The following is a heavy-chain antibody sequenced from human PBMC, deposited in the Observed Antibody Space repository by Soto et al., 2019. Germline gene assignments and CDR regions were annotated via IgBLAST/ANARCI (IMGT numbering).Heavy chain of an antibody. Sequence: QVQLVQSGAEVKKPGASVKVSCKASGYTFTGYAILWVRQAPGQRLEWMGWINAGNGNTKYSQKFQGRVTITRATSASTAYMELSSLRSEDTAVYYCARAQNLEMATPWGQGTLVTVSS. V-gene: IGHV1-3*01. CDR1: GYTFTGYA. J-gene: IGHJ4*02. CDR2: INAGNGNT. D-gene: IGHD5-12*01. CDR3: ARAQNLEMATP.